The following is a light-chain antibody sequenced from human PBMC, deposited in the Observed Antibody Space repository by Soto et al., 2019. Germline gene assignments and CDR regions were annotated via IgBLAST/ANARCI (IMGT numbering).Light chain of an antibody. CDR3: QQRYDWPPLS. CDR2: HAS. J-gene: IGKJ4*01. Sequence: EIVLTQSPATLSLSAGDRATLSCRASQSVGSHLAWYQQKPGQAPRLLIYHASNRATGIPARFSGSGSGTDFTLSIISLEPEDFAVYYCQQRYDWPPLSFGGGTKVEIK. V-gene: IGKV3-11*01. CDR1: QSVGSH.